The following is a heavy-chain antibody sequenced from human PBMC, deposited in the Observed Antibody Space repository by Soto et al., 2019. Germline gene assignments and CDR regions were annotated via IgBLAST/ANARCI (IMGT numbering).Heavy chain of an antibody. CDR1: GDSVSSNSAA. Sequence: PSQTLSLTCAISGDSVSSNSAAWNWIRQSPSRGLEWLGRTYYRSKWYNEYAVSVKSRITINPDTSKNQISLQLNSVTPEDTAVYYCVSEFSYGYSGAQLDAFDIWGQGTMVTVSS. CDR3: VSEFSYGYSGAQLDAFDI. J-gene: IGHJ3*02. V-gene: IGHV6-1*01. D-gene: IGHD5-18*01. CDR2: TYYRSKWYN.